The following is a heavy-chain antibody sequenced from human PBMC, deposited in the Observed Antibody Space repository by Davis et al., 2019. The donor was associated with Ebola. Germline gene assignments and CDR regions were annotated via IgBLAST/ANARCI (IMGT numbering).Heavy chain of an antibody. CDR1: GFTFDDYA. CDR2: LSASGFT. V-gene: IGHV3-23*01. D-gene: IGHD2-8*01. CDR3: ANEYCTNGVCYEDYFDY. Sequence: PGGSLRLSCAASGFTFDDYAMSWVRQAPGKGLEWVSALSASGFTYYADSVKGRFTISRDNSKNTLYLQMNSLRAEDTAVYYCANEYCTNGVCYEDYFDYWGQGTLVTVSS. J-gene: IGHJ4*02.